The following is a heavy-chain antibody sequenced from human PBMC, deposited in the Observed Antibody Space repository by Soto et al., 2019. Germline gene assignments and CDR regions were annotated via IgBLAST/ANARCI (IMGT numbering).Heavy chain of an antibody. D-gene: IGHD6-6*01. J-gene: IGHJ6*02. CDR3: ARVRIAARPYYYYYGMDV. CDR1: GYTFTGYY. CDR2: INPNSGGT. V-gene: IGHV1-2*04. Sequence: ASVKVSCKASGYTFTGYYMHWVRQDPGQGLEWMGWINPNSGGTNYTQKFQGWVTMTRDTSIRTAYMELSRLRSDDTAVYYCARVRIAARPYYYYYGMDVWGQGTTVTVSS.